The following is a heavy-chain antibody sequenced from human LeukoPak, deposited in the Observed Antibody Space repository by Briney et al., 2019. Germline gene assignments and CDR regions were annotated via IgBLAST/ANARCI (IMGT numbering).Heavy chain of an antibody. J-gene: IGHJ4*02. CDR1: GGSISSYY. D-gene: IGHD3-10*01. CDR3: AREDTWQGIDY. CDR2: IYYSGST. V-gene: IGHV4-59*12. Sequence: PSETLSLTCTVSGGSISSYYWSWIRQPPGKGLEWIGYIYYSGSTYYNPSLKSRVTISIDTSKNQFSLTLSSVTAADTAVYYCAREDTWQGIDYWGQGTLVTVSS.